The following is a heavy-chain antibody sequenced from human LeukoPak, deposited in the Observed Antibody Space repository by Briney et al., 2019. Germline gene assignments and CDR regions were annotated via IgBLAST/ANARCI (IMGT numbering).Heavy chain of an antibody. CDR2: ISGSGGST. V-gene: IGHV3-23*01. Sequence: DPGGSLRLSCAASGFTFSSYAMSWVRQAPGKGLEWVSAISGSGGSTYYADSVKGRFTISRDNSKNTLYLQMNSLRAEDTAVYYCAKAPYSSGWYDYFDYWGQGTLVTVSS. J-gene: IGHJ4*02. D-gene: IGHD6-19*01. CDR1: GFTFSSYA. CDR3: AKAPYSSGWYDYFDY.